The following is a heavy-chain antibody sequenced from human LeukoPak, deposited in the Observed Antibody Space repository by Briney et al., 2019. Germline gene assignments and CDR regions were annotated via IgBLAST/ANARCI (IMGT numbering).Heavy chain of an antibody. J-gene: IGHJ4*02. V-gene: IGHV3-48*04. CDR1: GFTFSDYA. Sequence: PGGPLRLSCAASGFTFSDYAMNWVRQAPGKGLGWVSYISTSSTTIYYADSVKGRFTISRDNARNSLYLQMNSLRAEDTAVYYCARGPYTNGHYFDYWGQGTLATVSS. D-gene: IGHD6-19*01. CDR3: ARGPYTNGHYFDY. CDR2: ISTSSTTI.